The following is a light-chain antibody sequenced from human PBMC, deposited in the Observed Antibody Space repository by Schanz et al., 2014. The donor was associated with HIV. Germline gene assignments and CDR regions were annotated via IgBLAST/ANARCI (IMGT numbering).Light chain of an antibody. CDR1: SSDVGGYNY. Sequence: QSALTQPASVSGSPGQSITISCTGTSSDVGGYNYVSWHQQHPGKAPKLMIYEVTKRPSGVPDRFSGSKSGNTASLTVSGLQAEDEADYYCTSYTSSTWVFGGGTKLTVL. J-gene: IGLJ3*02. CDR3: TSYTSSTWV. CDR2: EVT. V-gene: IGLV2-14*01.